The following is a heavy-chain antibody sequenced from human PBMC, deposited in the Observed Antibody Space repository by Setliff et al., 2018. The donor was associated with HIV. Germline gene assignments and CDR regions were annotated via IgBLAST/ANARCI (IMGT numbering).Heavy chain of an antibody. Sequence: GASVKVSCKASGGTFSRYVMTWVRQAPGQGLEWMGWISAYNGNTNYAQKLQGRVTMTTDTSTSTAYMELRSLRSDDTAVYYCARDYYGSGSYFILDYWGPGTLVTVSS. CDR1: GGTFSRYV. D-gene: IGHD3-10*01. J-gene: IGHJ4*02. CDR2: ISAYNGNT. V-gene: IGHV1-18*01. CDR3: ARDYYGSGSYFILDY.